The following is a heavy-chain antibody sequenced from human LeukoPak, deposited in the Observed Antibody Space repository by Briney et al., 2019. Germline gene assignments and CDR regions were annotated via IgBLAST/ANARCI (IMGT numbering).Heavy chain of an antibody. Sequence: PGRSLRLSCAASGFTFSAYGMHWVRQPTGKGLEWVSVIGTAGDTYYADSVKGRFTISRENARNSLLLQMDNLRAEDTAVYYCARSKSYSSGWTDFDWWGQGTLVTVSS. CDR3: ARSKSYSSGWTDFDW. V-gene: IGHV3-13*01. CDR1: GFTFSAYG. J-gene: IGHJ4*02. D-gene: IGHD6-19*01. CDR2: IGTAGDT.